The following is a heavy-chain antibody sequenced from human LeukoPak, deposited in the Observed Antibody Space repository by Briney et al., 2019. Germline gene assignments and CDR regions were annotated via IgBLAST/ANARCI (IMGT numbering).Heavy chain of an antibody. CDR2: INRDGSER. CDR3: ARRNAMDV. J-gene: IGHJ6*02. V-gene: IGHV3-7*03. Sequence: GGSLRLSCAASRFTFSNYWMTWVRQAPGKGLEWVANINRDGSERYYVDSVKGRFTISRDDAKSSLYLQMNSLRAEDTAVYYCARRNAMDVWGQGTTVIVFS. CDR1: RFTFSNYW.